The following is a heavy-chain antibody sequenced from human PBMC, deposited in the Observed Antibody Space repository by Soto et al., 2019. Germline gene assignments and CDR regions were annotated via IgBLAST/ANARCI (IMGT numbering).Heavy chain of an antibody. D-gene: IGHD6-19*01. CDR3: AKDPYPWESSGWCANWFNP. V-gene: IGHV3-48*01. CDR2: TSPSSTTK. J-gene: IGHJ5*02. Sequence: EVQLVEFGGDLVQPGASLRLSCAASGFIFSDYGMSWVRQAPGKGMEWISYTSPSSTTKFYADSVKSRFTISRDNSKNSRYLQMNILRAEDTAVYYCAKDPYPWESSGWCANWFNPYGQGTLVIVSS. CDR1: GFIFSDYG.